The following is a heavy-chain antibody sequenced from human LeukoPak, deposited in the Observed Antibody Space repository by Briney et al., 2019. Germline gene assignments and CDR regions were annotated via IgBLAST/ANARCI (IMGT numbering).Heavy chain of an antibody. V-gene: IGHV1-69*05. D-gene: IGHD2-8*01. J-gene: IGHJ4*02. Sequence: SVKVSCKASGGTFSSYAISWVRQAPGQGLEWMGGIIPIFGTANYAQKFQGRVTMTRDMSTSTVYMELSSLRSEDTAVYYCARDSEDYCTNGVCYSYWGQGTLVTVSS. CDR3: ARDSEDYCTNGVCYSY. CDR2: IIPIFGTA. CDR1: GGTFSSYA.